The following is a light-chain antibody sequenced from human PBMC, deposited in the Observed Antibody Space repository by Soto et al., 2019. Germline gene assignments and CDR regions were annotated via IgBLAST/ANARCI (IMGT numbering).Light chain of an antibody. CDR3: QQYNQWPPWT. V-gene: IGKV3-15*01. J-gene: IGKJ1*01. CDR2: GAS. CDR1: QSVNSD. Sequence: EIVMTQSPATLSVSPGERATLSCRASQSVNSDLAWYQQKPGQAPRLLIYGASTRATGIPARFRGSGSGTDFTPTISSLQSEDFAVYYCQQYNQWPPWTFGQGTKVEIK.